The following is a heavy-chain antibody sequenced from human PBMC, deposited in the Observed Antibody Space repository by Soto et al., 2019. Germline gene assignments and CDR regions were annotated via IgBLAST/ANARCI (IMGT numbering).Heavy chain of an antibody. CDR3: AKDLRGSYGADYLDY. Sequence: EVQLLESGGGLVQPGGSLRLSCAASGFTFSSYAMSWVRQAPGKGLEWVSAISGSGGSTYYADSVKGRFTISRDNSKNTPYLQMNSLRAADTAVYYCAKDLRGSYGADYLDYWGQGTLVTVSS. D-gene: IGHD1-26*01. V-gene: IGHV3-23*01. J-gene: IGHJ4*02. CDR2: ISGSGGST. CDR1: GFTFSSYA.